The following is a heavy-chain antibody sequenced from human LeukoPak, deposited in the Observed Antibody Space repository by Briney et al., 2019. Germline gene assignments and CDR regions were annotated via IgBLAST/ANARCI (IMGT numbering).Heavy chain of an antibody. J-gene: IGHJ4*02. V-gene: IGHV3-30*18. CDR3: AKAVWFGEIGFDY. CDR2: ISYDGSNK. D-gene: IGHD3-10*01. CDR1: GFTFSTYG. Sequence: GGSLRLSCAASGFTFSTYGMHWVRQAPGKGLEWVAVISYDGSNKYYADSVKGRFTISRDNSENTLYLQMNSLRAEDTAVYYCAKAVWFGEIGFDYWGQGTLVTVSS.